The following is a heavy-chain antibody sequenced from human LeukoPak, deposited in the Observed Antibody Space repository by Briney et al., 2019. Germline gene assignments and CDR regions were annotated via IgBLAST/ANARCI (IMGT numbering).Heavy chain of an antibody. CDR2: IYYSGST. CDR1: GGSISSSSYY. J-gene: IGHJ4*02. CDR3: ARQLEWELLRGEEFDY. Sequence: PSETLSLTCTVSGGSISSSSYYWGWIRQPPGKGLEWIGSIYYSGSTYYNPSLKSRVTISVDTSKNQFSLKLSSVTAGDTAVYYCARQLEWELLRGEEFDYWGQGTLVTVSS. V-gene: IGHV4-39*01. D-gene: IGHD1-26*01.